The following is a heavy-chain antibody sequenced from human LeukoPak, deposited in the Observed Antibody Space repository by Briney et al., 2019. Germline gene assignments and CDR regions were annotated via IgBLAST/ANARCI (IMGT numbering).Heavy chain of an antibody. D-gene: IGHD6-19*01. J-gene: IGHJ3*02. Sequence: SETLSLACTVSGGSINSNDYYWSWIRQPAGKGLEWIGRIYTSGSTNYNPSLKSRVTISVDTSKNQFSLKLSSVTAADTAVYYCARQRPVAGPLGIWGQGTMVTVSS. CDR2: IYTSGST. CDR1: GGSINSNDYY. V-gene: IGHV4-61*02. CDR3: ARQRPVAGPLGI.